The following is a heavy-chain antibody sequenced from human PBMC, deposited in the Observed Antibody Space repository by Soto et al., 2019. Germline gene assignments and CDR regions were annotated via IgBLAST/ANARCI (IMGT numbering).Heavy chain of an antibody. D-gene: IGHD6-6*01. Sequence: PGGSLRLSCAAPGFTFSSYGMHWVRQAPGKGLEWVAVISYDGSNKYYADSVKGRFTISRDNSKNTLYLQMNSLRAEDTAVYYCAKEIAEYSSSSCFDYWGQGTMVTVSS. J-gene: IGHJ4*02. CDR1: GFTFSSYG. V-gene: IGHV3-30*18. CDR2: ISYDGSNK. CDR3: AKEIAEYSSSSCFDY.